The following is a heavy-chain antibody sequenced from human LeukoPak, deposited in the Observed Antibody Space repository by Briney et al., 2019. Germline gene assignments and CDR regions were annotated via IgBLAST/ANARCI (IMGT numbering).Heavy chain of an antibody. V-gene: IGHV4-39*01. D-gene: IGHD2-15*01. J-gene: IGHJ3*02. CDR3: ARLRDSPIGDAFDI. CDR1: GGSISSSSYY. Sequence: PSETLSLTCTVSGGSISSSSYYWGWIRQPPGKGLEWIGSIYYSGSTYYNPSLKSRVTISVDTSKNQFSLKLSSVTAADTAVYYCARLRDSPIGDAFDIWGQGTMVTVSS. CDR2: IYYSGST.